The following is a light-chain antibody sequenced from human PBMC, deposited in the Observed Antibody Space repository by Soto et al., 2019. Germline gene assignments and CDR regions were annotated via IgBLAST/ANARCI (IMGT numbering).Light chain of an antibody. CDR1: QSVSSSY. CDR3: QQRSNWPPEIT. V-gene: IGKV3D-20*02. CDR2: GAS. Sequence: IVLTHSPGTLSFSPWERSTLSGSSSQSVSSSYLAWYQQKPGQAPRLLIYGASSRATGIPDRFSGSGSGTDFTLTISRLEPEDFAVYYCQQRSNWPPEITFGQGTRLEIK. J-gene: IGKJ5*01.